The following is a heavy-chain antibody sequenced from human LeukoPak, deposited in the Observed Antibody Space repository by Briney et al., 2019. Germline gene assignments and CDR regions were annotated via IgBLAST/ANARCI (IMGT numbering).Heavy chain of an antibody. CDR3: ARPTYGDYGYGMDV. CDR1: GFTFNIYG. V-gene: IGHV3-33*01. D-gene: IGHD4-17*01. J-gene: IGHJ6*02. Sequence: PGRSLRLSCAASGFTFNIYGMRWVRQAPGKGLEWVAVIWYDGSNKYYADSVKGRFTISRDNSKNTLYLQMNSLRAEDAAVYYCARPTYGDYGYGMDVWGQGTTVTVSS. CDR2: IWYDGSNK.